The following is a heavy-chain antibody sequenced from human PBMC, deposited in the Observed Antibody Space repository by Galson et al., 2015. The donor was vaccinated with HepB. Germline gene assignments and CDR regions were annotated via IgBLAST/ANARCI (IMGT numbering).Heavy chain of an antibody. CDR3: ARWKGGDYVRLLYYYYYYMDV. Sequence: SLRLSCAASGFTFSSYWMSWVRQAPGKGLEWVANIKQDGSEKYYVDSVKGRFTISRDNAKNSLYLQMNSLRAEDTAVYYCARWKGGDYVRLLYYYYYYMDVWGKGTTVTVSS. D-gene: IGHD4-17*01. V-gene: IGHV3-7*01. CDR1: GFTFSSYW. CDR2: IKQDGSEK. J-gene: IGHJ6*03.